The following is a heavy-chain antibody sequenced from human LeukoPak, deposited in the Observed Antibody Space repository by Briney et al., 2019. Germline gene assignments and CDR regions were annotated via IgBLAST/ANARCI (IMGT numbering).Heavy chain of an antibody. V-gene: IGHV3-21*01. CDR2: ISSSSSYI. CDR3: ARDGWDCSSTSCYEMEVVDY. CDR1: GFTFSSYS. Sequence: PGGSLRLSCAASGFTFSSYSMNWVRQAPGKGLEWVSSISSSSSYIYYADSVKGRFTISRDNAKNSLYLQMNSLRAEDTAVYYCARDGWDCSSTSCYEMEVVDYWGQGTLVTVSS. D-gene: IGHD2-2*01. J-gene: IGHJ4*02.